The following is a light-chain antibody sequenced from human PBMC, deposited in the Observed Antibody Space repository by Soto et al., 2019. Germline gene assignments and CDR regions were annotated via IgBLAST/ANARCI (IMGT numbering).Light chain of an antibody. CDR2: EVS. J-gene: IGLJ3*02. CDR1: SSDVGAYDY. CDR3: SSYTRSSTWV. V-gene: IGLV2-14*01. Sequence: QSVLTQPASVSGSPGQSITISCTGTSSDVGAYDYVSWYQQHPGKAPKLIIYEVSDRPSGVSNRFSGSKSGITASLTISGLRAEDEADYHCSSYTRSSTWVFGGGTKVTVL.